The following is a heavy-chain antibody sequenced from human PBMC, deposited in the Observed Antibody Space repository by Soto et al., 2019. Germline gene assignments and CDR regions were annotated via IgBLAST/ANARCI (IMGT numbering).Heavy chain of an antibody. CDR1: SGSISSYY. CDR2: IYYSGST. J-gene: IGHJ4*02. V-gene: IGHV4-59*08. D-gene: IGHD3-10*01. CDR3: ARHVVRGVIDY. Sequence: SETLSLTCTVSSGSISSYYWSWIRQPPGKGLEWIGYIYYSGSTNYNPSLKSRVTISVDTSKNQFSLKLSSVTAADTAVYYCARHVVRGVIDYWGQGTLVTVSS.